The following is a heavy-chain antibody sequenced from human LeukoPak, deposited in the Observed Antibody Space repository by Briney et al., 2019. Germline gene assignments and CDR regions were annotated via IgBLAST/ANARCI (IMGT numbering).Heavy chain of an antibody. V-gene: IGHV1-69*13. Sequence: GASVKVSCKASGGTFSGYAISWVRQAPGQGLEWMGGIIPIFGTANYAQKFQGRVTITADESTSTAYMELSSLRSEDTAVYYCARLGGGYSSSSFLDYWGQGTLVTVSS. CDR3: ARLGGGYSSSSFLDY. J-gene: IGHJ4*02. D-gene: IGHD6-6*01. CDR1: GGTFSGYA. CDR2: IIPIFGTA.